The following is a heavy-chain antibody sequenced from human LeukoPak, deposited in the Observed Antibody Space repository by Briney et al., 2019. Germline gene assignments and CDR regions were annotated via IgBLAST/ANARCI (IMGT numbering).Heavy chain of an antibody. CDR1: GDTFTGYS. Sequence: GASVKVSCKGSGDTFTGYSMHRGRQGPRDGRECVWGIKPNSGGTKYAQKFEGRVTMTRDTSISTAYMALSSLRSEDTAVYYCARSDRGYRSPDYWGQGTLVTVSS. V-gene: IGHV1-2*02. CDR3: ARSDRGYRSPDY. D-gene: IGHD5-12*01. J-gene: IGHJ4*02. CDR2: IKPNSGGT.